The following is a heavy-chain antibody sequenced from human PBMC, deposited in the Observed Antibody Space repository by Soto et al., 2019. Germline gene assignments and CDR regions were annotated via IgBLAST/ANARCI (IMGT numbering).Heavy chain of an antibody. CDR1: GFTFSDYY. CDR3: PTVTPHKSIDP. CDR2: ISSSGSTI. J-gene: IGHJ5*02. Sequence: GGSLRLSCAASGFTFSDYYMSWIRQAPGKGLEWVSYISSSGSTIYYADSVKGRFTISRDNAKNSLYLQMNSLRAEDTAVYYCPTVTPHKSIDPWGQGTLVTVSS. D-gene: IGHD4-4*01. V-gene: IGHV3-11*01.